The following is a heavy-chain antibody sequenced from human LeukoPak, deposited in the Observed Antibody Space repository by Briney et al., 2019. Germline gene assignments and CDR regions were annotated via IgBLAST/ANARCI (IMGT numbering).Heavy chain of an antibody. CDR3: ARDPSSSWDYYFDY. CDR2: ITNDGSST. V-gene: IGHV3-74*01. CDR1: GLTFSSHW. Sequence: PGGSLRLSCAASGLTFSSHWVHWVRQAPGKGLVWVSRITNDGSSTTYADSVKGRFTISRDNAKNMLYLQVNSLRAEDTAVYYCARDPSSSWDYYFDYWGQGTLVTVSS. J-gene: IGHJ4*02. D-gene: IGHD6-13*01.